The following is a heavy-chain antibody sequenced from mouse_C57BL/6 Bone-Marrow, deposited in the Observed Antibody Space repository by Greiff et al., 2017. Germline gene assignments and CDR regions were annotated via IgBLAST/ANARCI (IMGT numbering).Heavy chain of an antibody. CDR1: GYAFSSSW. Sequence: QVQLQQSGPELVKPGASVKISCKASGYAFSSSWMNWVKQRPGKGLEWIGRIYPGDGDTNYNGKFKGKATLTADKSSSTAYMQLSSLTSEDSAVCFCVRLLYYRNYNREMDCWGQGTSVTVPS. V-gene: IGHV1-82*01. CDR3: VRLLYYRNYNREMDC. J-gene: IGHJ4*01. D-gene: IGHD2-5*01. CDR2: IYPGDGDT.